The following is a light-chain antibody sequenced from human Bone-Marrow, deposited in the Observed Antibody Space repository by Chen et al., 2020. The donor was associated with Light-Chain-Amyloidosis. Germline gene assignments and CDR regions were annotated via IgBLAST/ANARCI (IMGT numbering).Light chain of an antibody. V-gene: IGLV7-46*01. CDR1: TGAVTSGHF. Sequence: QAMVTQEPSLTVSPGGTVTLTCDSSTGAVTSGHFPSWFQQKPGQAPRTLIYDTNNKHSWTPARFSGSLLGGKAALTLSGAQPEDEAQYSCLLSYNTIGVLGGGTTLTVL. CDR3: LLSYNTIGV. CDR2: DTN. J-gene: IGLJ3*02.